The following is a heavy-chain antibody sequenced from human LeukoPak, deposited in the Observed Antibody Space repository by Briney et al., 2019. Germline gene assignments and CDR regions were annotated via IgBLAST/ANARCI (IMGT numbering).Heavy chain of an antibody. CDR1: GGSINGHY. Sequence: SETLSLTCTVSGGSINGHYWTWIRLSPGKGREWIGYISDSGSTNYNPSLKSRVIMSLEASKTEFSLRLNSVTAADTAVYYCARVFRGAVTSNWFDPWGQGTLVTVSS. V-gene: IGHV4-59*11. D-gene: IGHD4-17*01. CDR2: ISDSGST. CDR3: ARVFRGAVTSNWFDP. J-gene: IGHJ5*02.